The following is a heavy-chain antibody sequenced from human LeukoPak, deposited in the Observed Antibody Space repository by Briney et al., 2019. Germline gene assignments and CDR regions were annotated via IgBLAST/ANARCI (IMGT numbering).Heavy chain of an antibody. CDR3: ARGARETARRSIVVVVAATIDY. J-gene: IGHJ4*02. CDR1: GGSISSSNW. D-gene: IGHD2-15*01. CDR2: IFHSGST. Sequence: SETLSLTCAVSGGSISSSNWWSWVRQPPGKGLEWIGEIFHSGSTNYNPSLMSRVTVSVDESKNQFSLKLSSVTAEDTAVYYCARGARETARRSIVVVVAATIDYWGQGTLVTVSS. V-gene: IGHV4-4*02.